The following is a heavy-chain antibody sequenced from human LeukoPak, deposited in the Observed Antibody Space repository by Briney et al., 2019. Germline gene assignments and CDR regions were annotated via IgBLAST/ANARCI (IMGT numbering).Heavy chain of an antibody. J-gene: IGHJ6*02. D-gene: IGHD5-18*01. CDR2: IYYRGDI. Sequence: PSETLSLTCSVSGGSVSSYYWSWIRQPPGEGLEWIGYIYYRGDIKYNPSLKSRVTISVDLSKNQFSLNVSSVTAADTAVYYCAXXKXTYNYGRYHYYGMDIWGQGTTVTVSS. CDR3: AXXKXTYNYGRYHYYGMDI. CDR1: GGSVSSYY. V-gene: IGHV4-59*08.